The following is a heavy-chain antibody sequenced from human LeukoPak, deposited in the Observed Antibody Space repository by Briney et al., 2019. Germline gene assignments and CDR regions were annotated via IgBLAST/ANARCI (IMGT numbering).Heavy chain of an antibody. CDR2: VSGDGQRT. CDR3: AKEQDNLLLLSHFDS. J-gene: IGHJ4*02. D-gene: IGHD1-14*01. V-gene: IGHV3-23*01. CDR1: GFTFNNYA. Sequence: SGGSLRLSCAASGFTFNNYAMNWVRQTPGKGLQWVSAVSGDGQRTFYADSVKRRFTIFRDNSMNTLSLQMNSLRVEDTAVYYCAKEQDNLLLLSHFDSWGQGILVTVSA.